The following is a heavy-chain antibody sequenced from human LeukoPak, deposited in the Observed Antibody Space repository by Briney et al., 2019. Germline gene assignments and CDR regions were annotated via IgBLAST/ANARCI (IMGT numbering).Heavy chain of an antibody. CDR2: VFYSGTT. D-gene: IGHD3-9*01. Sequence: SETLSLTCNVSGDYITTTNYYWAWIRQPPGKGLEWIASVFYSGTTYYNPSLKSRVTISMDTSRKHISLRLTSVTATDTAIYYCARRSRLYRHETTGYHDSWGQGTLVTVSS. J-gene: IGHJ4*02. CDR1: GDYITTTNYY. CDR3: ARRSRLYRHETTGYHDS. V-gene: IGHV4-39*02.